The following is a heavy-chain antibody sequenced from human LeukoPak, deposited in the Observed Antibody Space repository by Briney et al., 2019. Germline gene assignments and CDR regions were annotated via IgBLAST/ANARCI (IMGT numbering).Heavy chain of an antibody. CDR2: IYTSGST. CDR3: ARGAYYYDSSGDGGLFDY. J-gene: IGHJ4*02. Sequence: SETLSLTCTVSGGSISSYYWSWIWQPAGKGLEWIGRIYTSGSTNYNPSLKSRVTMSVDTSKNQFSLKLSSVTAADTAVYYCARGAYYYDSSGDGGLFDYWGQGTLVTVSS. D-gene: IGHD3-22*01. CDR1: GGSISSYY. V-gene: IGHV4-4*07.